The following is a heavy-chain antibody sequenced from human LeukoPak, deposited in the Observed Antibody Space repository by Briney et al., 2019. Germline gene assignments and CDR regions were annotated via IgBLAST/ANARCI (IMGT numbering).Heavy chain of an antibody. CDR3: ARVTGRYFDWLPLGL. D-gene: IGHD3-9*01. V-gene: IGHV3-30*04. CDR2: ISYDGSNK. Sequence: PGGSLRLSCAASGFTFSSYAMHWVRQAPGKGLEWVAVISYDGSNKYYADSVKGRFTISRDNSKNTLYLQTNSLRAEDTAVYYCARVTGRYFDWLPLGLWGQGTLVTVSS. CDR1: GFTFSSYA. J-gene: IGHJ4*02.